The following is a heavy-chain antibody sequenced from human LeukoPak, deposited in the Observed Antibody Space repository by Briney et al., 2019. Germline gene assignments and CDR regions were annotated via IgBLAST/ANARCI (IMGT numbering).Heavy chain of an antibody. J-gene: IGHJ6*02. Sequence: GGSLRLSCAASGFTFSSYAMSWVRQAPGKGLEWVSAISGSGGSTYYADSVKGRFTISRDNSKNTLYLQMNSLRAEDTAVYYCAREEDCSSTSCYKDYYYYGMDVWGQGTTVTVSS. CDR1: GFTFSSYA. D-gene: IGHD2-2*02. V-gene: IGHV3-23*01. CDR2: ISGSGGST. CDR3: AREEDCSSTSCYKDYYYYGMDV.